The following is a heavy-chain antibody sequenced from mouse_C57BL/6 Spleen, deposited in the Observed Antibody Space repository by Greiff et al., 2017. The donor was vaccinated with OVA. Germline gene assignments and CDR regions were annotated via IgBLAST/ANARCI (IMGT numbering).Heavy chain of an antibody. J-gene: IGHJ2*01. D-gene: IGHD2-2*01. Sequence: QVQLQQPGAELVKPGASVKLSCKASGYTFTSYWMHWVKQRPGQGLEWIGMIHPNSGSTNYNEKFKSKATLTVDKSSSTAYMQLSSLTSEDSAVYDCARQGASTMVTTDFDCWGQGTTLTVSS. CDR1: GYTFTSYW. V-gene: IGHV1-64*01. CDR3: ARQGASTMVTTDFDC. CDR2: IHPNSGST.